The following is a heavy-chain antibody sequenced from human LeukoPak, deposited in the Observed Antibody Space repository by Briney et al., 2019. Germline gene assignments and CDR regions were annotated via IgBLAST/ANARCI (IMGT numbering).Heavy chain of an antibody. CDR1: GGNFSSYG. Sequence: SVRVSCKAPGGNFSSYGIGWVRQAPGQWLEWMGGIIPIFGTANYAQKFQGRVTITADESTSTAYMELSSLRSEDTAVYYCARDDYGGNYYYYGMDVWGQGTTVTVSS. D-gene: IGHD4-23*01. CDR3: ARDDYGGNYYYYGMDV. V-gene: IGHV1-69*13. CDR2: IIPIFGTA. J-gene: IGHJ6*02.